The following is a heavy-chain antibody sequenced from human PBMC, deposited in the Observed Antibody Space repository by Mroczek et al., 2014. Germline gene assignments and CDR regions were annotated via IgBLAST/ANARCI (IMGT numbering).Heavy chain of an antibody. CDR3: ARDRAGLRYFDY. J-gene: IGHJ4*03. Sequence: VQLVESGGGLVQPGGSLRLSCAASGFTFSNYWMSWVRQAPGKGLEWVANIEQIGGETYYVDSVKGRFTISRDNAKNSLYLQMNSLRAEDTAVYYCARDRAGLRYFDYVGPGNLVTVSS. V-gene: IGHV3-7*01. CDR1: GFTFSNYW. D-gene: IGHD4-11*01. CDR2: IEQIGGET.